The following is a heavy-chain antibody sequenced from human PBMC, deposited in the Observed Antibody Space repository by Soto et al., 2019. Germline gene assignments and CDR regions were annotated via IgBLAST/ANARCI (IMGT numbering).Heavy chain of an antibody. Sequence: PSETLSLTCAVYGGSFSGYYWSWIRQPPGKGLEWIGEISPSGTTNYSPSLKSRVSISVDTSKNQFSLNLTSLTAADTAVYYCARAPKVSGSAQTRPDFWGQGSLVTVSS. D-gene: IGHD6-6*01. V-gene: IGHV4-34*01. CDR1: GGSFSGYY. J-gene: IGHJ4*02. CDR2: ISPSGTT. CDR3: ARAPKVSGSAQTRPDF.